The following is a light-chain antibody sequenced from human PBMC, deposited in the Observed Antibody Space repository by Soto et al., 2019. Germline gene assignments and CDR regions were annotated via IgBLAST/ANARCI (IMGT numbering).Light chain of an antibody. CDR3: QVWNITTDHYV. J-gene: IGLJ1*01. CDR2: DDN. CDR1: NIGSTS. Sequence: SYELTQPPSVSVAPGQTARITCGGNNIGSTSVHWYQQRPGQAPVLVVYDDNDRPSGIPERFSGSNSENTATLTITRVEAGDEADYYCQVWNITTDHYVFGTGTKVNV. V-gene: IGLV3-21*02.